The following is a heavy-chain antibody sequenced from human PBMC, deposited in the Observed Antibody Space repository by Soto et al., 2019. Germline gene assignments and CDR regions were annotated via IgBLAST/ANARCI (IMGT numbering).Heavy chain of an antibody. CDR1: GYTFTSYD. V-gene: IGHV1-8*01. CDR3: ASDVIAVPAALDY. Sequence: ASVKVSCKASGYTFTSYDINWVRQATGQGLEWMGWMNPNSGNTGYAQKFQGRVTMTRNTSISTAYMELSSLRSEDTAVYYCASDVIAVPAALDYWGQGTLVTVSS. D-gene: IGHD2-2*01. J-gene: IGHJ4*02. CDR2: MNPNSGNT.